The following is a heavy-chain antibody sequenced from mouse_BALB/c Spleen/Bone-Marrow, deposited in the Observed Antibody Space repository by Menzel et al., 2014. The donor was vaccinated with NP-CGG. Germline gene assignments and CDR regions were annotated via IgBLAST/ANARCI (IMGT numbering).Heavy chain of an antibody. CDR1: GFNIKDTY. D-gene: IGHD2-4*01. CDR3: AKYGGLRYAIYY. CDR2: IDPATGHT. J-gene: IGHJ4*01. Sequence: VQLQQSGAELVKPGASVKLSCTASGFNIKDTYMHWVKQRPEQGLEWIGRIDPATGHTKYDPKFQGKATITADTSSNTAYLQLSSLTSEDTAVYYCAKYGGLRYAIYYLGQGPPVTAPS. V-gene: IGHV14-3*02.